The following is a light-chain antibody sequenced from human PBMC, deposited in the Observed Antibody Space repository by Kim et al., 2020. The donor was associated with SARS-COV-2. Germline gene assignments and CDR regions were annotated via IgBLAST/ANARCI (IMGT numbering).Light chain of an antibody. V-gene: IGKV1-5*03. CDR3: QQYNSHPWT. CDR2: KAS. Sequence: DIQMTQSPSTLSASVGDRVTITCRASQTISSWLAWYQHKPGKAPNLLIYKASNLDSGVPSRFSGRGSGTDFTLTIGSLQPDDFATYYCQQYNSHPWTFGQGTKVDIK. CDR1: QTISSW. J-gene: IGKJ1*01.